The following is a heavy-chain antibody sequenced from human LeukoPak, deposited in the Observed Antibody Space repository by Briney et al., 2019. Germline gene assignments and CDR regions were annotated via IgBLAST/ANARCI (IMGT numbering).Heavy chain of an antibody. CDR3: AASIVGATTPPDY. D-gene: IGHD1-26*01. Sequence: GGSLRLSCAASGFTFSSYGMHWVRQAPGKGLEWVAFIRYDGGKKYYADSVKGRFTISRDNSKNTLYLQMNSLRVEDTAVYYCAASIVGATTPPDYWGQGTLVTVSS. CDR1: GFTFSSYG. J-gene: IGHJ4*02. V-gene: IGHV3-30*02. CDR2: IRYDGGKK.